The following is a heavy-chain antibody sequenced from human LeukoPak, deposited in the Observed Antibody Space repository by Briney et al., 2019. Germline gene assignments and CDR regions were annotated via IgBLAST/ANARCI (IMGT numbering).Heavy chain of an antibody. Sequence: GGSLRLSCAASGFTFSSYGMHWVRQAPGKGLEWVAFIRYDGSNKYYADSVKGRFTNSRDNSKNTLYLQMNSLRAEDTAVYYCAKGDCGSTSCSTHYYYYYMDVWGKGTTVTVSS. CDR2: IRYDGSNK. D-gene: IGHD2-2*01. CDR1: GFTFSSYG. J-gene: IGHJ6*03. V-gene: IGHV3-30*02. CDR3: AKGDCGSTSCSTHYYYYYMDV.